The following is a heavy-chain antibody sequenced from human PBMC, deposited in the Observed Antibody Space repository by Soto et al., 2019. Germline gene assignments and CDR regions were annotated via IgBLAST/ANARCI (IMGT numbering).Heavy chain of an antibody. V-gene: IGHV1-3*01. Sequence: GASVKVSCKASGYIFTNYYMHWVRQAPGQGLEWMGWINAGNGNTKYSQKFQGRVTITRDTSASTAYMELSSLRSEDTAVYYCARDPSYYGMDVWGQGTTVTVSS. CDR1: GYIFTNYY. CDR3: ARDPSYYGMDV. J-gene: IGHJ6*02. CDR2: INAGNGNT.